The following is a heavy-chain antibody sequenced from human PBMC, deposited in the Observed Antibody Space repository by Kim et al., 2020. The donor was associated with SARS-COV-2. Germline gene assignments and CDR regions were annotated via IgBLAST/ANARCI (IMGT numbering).Heavy chain of an antibody. Sequence: SETLSLTCTVSGGSISSSSYYWGWIRQPPGKGLEWIGSIYYSGSTYYNPSLKSRVTISVDTSKNQFSLKLSSVTAADTAVYYCARHRFDWPSGYYFDYWGQGTLVTVSS. V-gene: IGHV4-39*01. D-gene: IGHD3-9*01. CDR1: GGSISSSSYY. CDR3: ARHRFDWPSGYYFDY. J-gene: IGHJ4*02. CDR2: IYYSGST.